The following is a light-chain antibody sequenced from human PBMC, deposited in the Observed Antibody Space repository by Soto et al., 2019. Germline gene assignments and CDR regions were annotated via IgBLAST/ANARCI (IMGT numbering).Light chain of an antibody. J-gene: IGKJ1*01. Sequence: EIVLTQSPGTLSLSPGERATLSCRASQSVSSSFLAWYQQKPGQAPRLLIYGASSRATGIPDRFSGSGSGTDFTLTISRLEPEDFAVYYCQQYGRSPWTFGQATKVEIK. CDR1: QSVSSSF. V-gene: IGKV3-20*01. CDR3: QQYGRSPWT. CDR2: GAS.